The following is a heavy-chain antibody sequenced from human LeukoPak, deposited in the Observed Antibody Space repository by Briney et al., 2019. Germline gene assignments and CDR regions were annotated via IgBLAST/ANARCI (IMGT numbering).Heavy chain of an antibody. CDR3: ARAIVATRTWYYYYMDV. J-gene: IGHJ6*03. Sequence: KPSETLSLTCAVYGGSFSGYYWSWIRQPPGKGLEWIGEINHSGSTNYNPSLKSRVTISVDTSKNQFSLKLSSVTAADTAVYYCARAIVATRTWYYYYMDVWGKGTTVTVSS. D-gene: IGHD1-7*01. CDR2: INHSGST. V-gene: IGHV4-34*01. CDR1: GGSFSGYY.